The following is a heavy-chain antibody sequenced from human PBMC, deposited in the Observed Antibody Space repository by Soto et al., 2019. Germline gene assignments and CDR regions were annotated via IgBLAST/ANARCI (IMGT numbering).Heavy chain of an antibody. CDR1: GGSISSGGYS. V-gene: IGHV4-30-2*01. CDR2: IYHSGST. Sequence: SETLSLTCAVSGGSISSGGYSWSWIRQPPGKGLEWIGYIYHSGSTYYNPSLKSRVTISVDRSKNQFSLKLSSVTAADTAVYYCARGSTMVRGAHNWFDPWGQGTLVTVSS. CDR3: ARGSTMVRGAHNWFDP. J-gene: IGHJ5*02. D-gene: IGHD3-10*01.